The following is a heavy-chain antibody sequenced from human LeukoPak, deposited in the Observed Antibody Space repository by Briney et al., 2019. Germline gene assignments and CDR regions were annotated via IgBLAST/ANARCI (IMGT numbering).Heavy chain of an antibody. D-gene: IGHD3-3*01. CDR2: IWYDGSNK. CDR3: ARGGPEWPLDY. Sequence: GGSLRLSCAASGFSFSTYGMLWVRQAPGKGLDWVAVIWYDGSNKYYADSVKGRFTISRDNSKNTLYLQMNSLRVEDTAAYYCARGGPEWPLDYWGQGTLVTVST. CDR1: GFSFSTYG. J-gene: IGHJ4*02. V-gene: IGHV3-33*01.